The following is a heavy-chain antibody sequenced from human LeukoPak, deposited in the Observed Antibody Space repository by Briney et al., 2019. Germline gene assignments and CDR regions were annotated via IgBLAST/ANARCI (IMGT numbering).Heavy chain of an antibody. Sequence: ASVKVSCKASGYTFSNYNINWVRQATGQGLEWMGWMNPNSGNTGYAQKFQGRVTMTRNTSISTAYMVLSSLRSEDTAVYYCARRSSGWYWGPDYWGQGTLVTVSS. CDR2: MNPNSGNT. CDR3: ARRSSGWYWGPDY. D-gene: IGHD6-19*01. CDR1: GYTFSNYN. J-gene: IGHJ4*02. V-gene: IGHV1-8*01.